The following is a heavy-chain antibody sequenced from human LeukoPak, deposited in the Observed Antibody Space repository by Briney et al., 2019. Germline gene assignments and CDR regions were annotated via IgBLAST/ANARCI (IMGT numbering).Heavy chain of an antibody. Sequence: GGSLRLSCAVSGFSFNDYAMHWVRQAPGKGLEWVSGINWNSGSIGYADSVKGRFTISRDNAKNSLYLQMKSLRTEDTALYYCAKDRLELRDYFYGMDVWGQGTTVTVSS. CDR3: AKDRLELRDYFYGMDV. J-gene: IGHJ6*02. D-gene: IGHD1-7*01. V-gene: IGHV3-9*01. CDR2: INWNSGSI. CDR1: GFSFNDYA.